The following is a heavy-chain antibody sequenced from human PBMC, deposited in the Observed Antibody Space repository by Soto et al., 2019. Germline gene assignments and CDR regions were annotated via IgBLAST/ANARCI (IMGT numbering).Heavy chain of an antibody. D-gene: IGHD3-10*01. V-gene: IGHV1-3*01. CDR1: GYTFTSYA. CDR2: INAGNGNT. J-gene: IGHJ4*02. Sequence: ASVKVSCKASGYTFTSYAMHWVRQAPGQRLEWMGWINAGNGNTKYSQKFQGRVTITRDTSASTAYMELSSLRSEDTAVYYCARVGAMVRGVIPDYWGQGTLVTVSS. CDR3: ARVGAMVRGVIPDY.